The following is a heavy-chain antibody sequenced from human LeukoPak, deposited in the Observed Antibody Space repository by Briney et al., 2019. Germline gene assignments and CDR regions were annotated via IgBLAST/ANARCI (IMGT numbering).Heavy chain of an antibody. CDR1: GYTFTDYY. D-gene: IGHD3-10*01. CDR3: ATFSGRYSGY. J-gene: IGHJ4*02. CDR2: VDPEDGET. V-gene: IGHV1-69-2*01. Sequence: ASVKLSCKVSGYTFTDYYMHWVQQAPGKGLEWMGLVDPEDGETIYAEKFQGRVTITADTSTDTAYMELSSLRSEDTAVYYCATFSGRYSGYWGQGTLVTVSS.